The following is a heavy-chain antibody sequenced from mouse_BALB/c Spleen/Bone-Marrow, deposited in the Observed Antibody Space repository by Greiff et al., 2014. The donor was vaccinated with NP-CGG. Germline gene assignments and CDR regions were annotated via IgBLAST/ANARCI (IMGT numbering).Heavy chain of an antibody. CDR2: IYPGDGDT. CDR1: GYTFTGYW. V-gene: IGHV1-87*01. Sequence: VQLEESGAELARPGASVKLSCKASGYTFTGYWMQWVKQRPGQGLEWIGIIYPGDGDTRYTQKFKGKATLTADKSSSTAYMQLRNLASEDSAVYYCSRVFLDSTPAYWGKGTTLTVS. D-gene: IGHD2-5*01. CDR3: SRVFLDSTPAY. J-gene: IGHJ2*01.